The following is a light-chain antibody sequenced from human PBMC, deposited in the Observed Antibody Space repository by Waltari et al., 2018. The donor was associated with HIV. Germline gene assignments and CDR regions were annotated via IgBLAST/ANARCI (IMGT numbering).Light chain of an antibody. CDR1: QGRSYS. V-gene: IGKV1-NL1*01. J-gene: IGKJ2*02. CDR2: AAS. CDR3: QQYYNTPRT. Sequence: DIQMTQSPSSLSASVGDRVTSTCRARQGRSYSLAWYQQKPGKAPKVLLYAASRLESGVPSRFSGRGSETDYNLTISSLQPEDFATYYCQQYYNTPRTFGQGTKLEIK.